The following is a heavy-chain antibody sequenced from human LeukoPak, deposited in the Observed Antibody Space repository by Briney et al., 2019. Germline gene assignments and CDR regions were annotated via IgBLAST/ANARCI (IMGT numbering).Heavy chain of an antibody. V-gene: IGHV5-51*01. CDR1: GYIFTSYW. CDR3: ARWGQQPVGDY. CDR2: IYPGDSDT. J-gene: IGHJ4*02. Sequence: GESLKISCKGSGYIFTSYWIGWVRQMPAKGLEWMVIIYPGDSDTRYSPSFQGQVTISADKSISTAYLQGSSLKASDTAMYYCARWGQQPVGDYWGQGTLVTVSS. D-gene: IGHD6-13*01.